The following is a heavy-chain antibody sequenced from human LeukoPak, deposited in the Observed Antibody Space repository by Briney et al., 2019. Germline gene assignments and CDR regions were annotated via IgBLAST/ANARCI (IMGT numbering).Heavy chain of an antibody. J-gene: IGHJ3*02. D-gene: IGHD2-15*01. CDR2: IKSKTDGGTT. CDR3: NSWVRYCTGCTCYFYAFHI. CDR1: GFTFRNAW. Sequence: GGSLRLSCAASGFTFRNAWMSWVRQAPGKGLEWVGLIKSKTDGGTTDYAAPVKGRFTISRDDSKNTLLLQENGLKTEDTAVCHRNSWVRYCTGCTCYFYAFHIWGQGTRVTVSS. V-gene: IGHV3-15*01.